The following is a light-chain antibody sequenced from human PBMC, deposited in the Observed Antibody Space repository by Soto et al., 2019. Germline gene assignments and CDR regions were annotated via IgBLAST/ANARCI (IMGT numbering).Light chain of an antibody. Sequence: EIVLTQSPATLSLSPGERATLSCRASQSVSSYLAWYQQKPGQAPRLLIYDASNRATGIPARFSGSGSGTAYTLTIISLEPEDFAVYYCQQRSNWPPYTFGQGTKLEIK. CDR3: QQRSNWPPYT. V-gene: IGKV3-11*01. J-gene: IGKJ2*01. CDR1: QSVSSY. CDR2: DAS.